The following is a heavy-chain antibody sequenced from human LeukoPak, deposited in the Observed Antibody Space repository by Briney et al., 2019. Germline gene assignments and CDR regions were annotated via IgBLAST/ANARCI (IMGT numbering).Heavy chain of an antibody. CDR3: AKVGYDSSGYFTTSTAYFDY. V-gene: IGHV3-23*01. CDR2: ISGSGGST. Sequence: PGGSLRLSCAASGFTFSSYSMNWVRQAPGKGLEWASAISGSGGSTYYADSVKGRFTISRDNSKNTLYLQMNSLRAEDTAVYYCAKVGYDSSGYFTTSTAYFDYWGQGTLVTVSS. J-gene: IGHJ4*02. CDR1: GFTFSSYS. D-gene: IGHD3-22*01.